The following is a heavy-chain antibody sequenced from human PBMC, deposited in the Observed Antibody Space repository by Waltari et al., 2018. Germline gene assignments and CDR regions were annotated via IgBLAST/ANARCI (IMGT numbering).Heavy chain of an antibody. J-gene: IGHJ4*02. D-gene: IGHD3-22*01. CDR2: ISPIFGTA. Sequence: QVQLVQSGAEVKKPGSSVKVSCKASGGTFSSYAISWVRQAPGQGLEWMGGISPIFGTANYAQKFQGRVTITTDESTSTAYMELSSLRSEDTAVYYCARADYYDSSGYYSPFDYWGQGTLVTVSS. CDR3: ARADYYDSSGYYSPFDY. V-gene: IGHV1-69*05. CDR1: GGTFSSYA.